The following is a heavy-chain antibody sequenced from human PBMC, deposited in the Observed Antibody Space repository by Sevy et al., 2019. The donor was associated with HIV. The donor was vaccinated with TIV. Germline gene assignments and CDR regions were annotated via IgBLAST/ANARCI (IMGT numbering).Heavy chain of an antibody. CDR2: IYYDGNNK. CDR1: GFTFNTYG. J-gene: IGHJ4*02. CDR3: ARDLGIAVAPDY. V-gene: IGHV3-33*01. D-gene: IGHD6-19*01. Sequence: GGSLRLSCAAPGFTFNTYGMHWVRQAPGKGLEWVALIYYDGNNKVYADSVKGRFTISRDNSKNTLFLQMNSLRAEDTAFYYCARDLGIAVAPDYWGQGTLVSVSS.